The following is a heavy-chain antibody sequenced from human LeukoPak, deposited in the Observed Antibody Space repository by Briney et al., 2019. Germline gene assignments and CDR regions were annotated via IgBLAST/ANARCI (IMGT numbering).Heavy chain of an antibody. CDR1: GFTFSDYY. J-gene: IGHJ4*02. CDR3: ARAVYRTHFDY. V-gene: IGHV3-11*01. CDR2: ISSSGSTI. D-gene: IGHD3-16*01. Sequence: GGSLRLSCAAPGFTFSDYYMSWIRQAPGRGLEWVSYISSSGSTIYYADSVKGRFTISRDNAKNSLYLQMNSLRAEDTAVYYCARAVYRTHFDYWGQGTLVTVSS.